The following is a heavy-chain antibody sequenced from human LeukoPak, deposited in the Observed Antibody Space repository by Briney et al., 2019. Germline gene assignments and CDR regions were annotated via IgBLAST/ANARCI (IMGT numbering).Heavy chain of an antibody. Sequence: ASVKVSCKASGYTFTSYVINWVRQATGQGLEWMGWMNPNSGNTGYAQKFQGRVTMTRNTSISTAYMELSSLRSEDTAVYYCARSAGGSYSYYYYYMDVWGKGTTVTISS. CDR1: GYTFTSYV. CDR3: ARSAGGSYSYYYYYMDV. V-gene: IGHV1-8*01. CDR2: MNPNSGNT. J-gene: IGHJ6*03. D-gene: IGHD1-26*01.